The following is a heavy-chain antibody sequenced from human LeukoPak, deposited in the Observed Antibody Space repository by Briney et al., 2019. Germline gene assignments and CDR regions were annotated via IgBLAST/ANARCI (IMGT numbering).Heavy chain of an antibody. D-gene: IGHD3-22*01. CDR1: GFTFSSYA. CDR2: ISGTYGST. V-gene: IGHV3-23*01. CDR3: AKDLVSSGYYDY. J-gene: IGHJ4*02. Sequence: GRSLRLSCAASGFTFSSYAMTWVRQAPGKGLEWVSGISGTYGSTYYADSVKGRFTISRDNSRNTLYLQMNSLRAEDTAVYYCAKDLVSSGYYDYWGQGTLVTVSS.